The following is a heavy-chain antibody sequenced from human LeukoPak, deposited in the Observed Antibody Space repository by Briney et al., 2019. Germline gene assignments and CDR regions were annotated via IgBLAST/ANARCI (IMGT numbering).Heavy chain of an antibody. CDR1: GFTFSNAW. J-gene: IGHJ5*02. V-gene: IGHV3-15*01. Sequence: PGGSLRLSCAASGFTFSNAWMSWVRQAPGKGLEWVGRIQSKTDSGTTDYAAPVEGRFTISRDDSKNTLYLQMNSLKTDDTAVYYCTTELYCGGDCYPGAWGQGTLVTVSS. D-gene: IGHD2-21*02. CDR3: TTELYCGGDCYPGA. CDR2: IQSKTDSGTT.